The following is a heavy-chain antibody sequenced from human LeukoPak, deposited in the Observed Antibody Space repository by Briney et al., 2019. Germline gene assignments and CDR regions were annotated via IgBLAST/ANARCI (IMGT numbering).Heavy chain of an antibody. J-gene: IGHJ4*02. V-gene: IGHV1-2*02. CDR3: ASGSLASYFDH. CDR2: INPNSGGT. CDR1: GYTFSGYY. Sequence: GASVTVSCKASGYTFSGYYMHWVRQAPGQGLEWMGWINPNSGGTKYVQKFQGRVTMTRDTSISTVYMELSRLRSDDTAVYYCASGSLASYFDHSGQGTLVTVSS. D-gene: IGHD3-16*01.